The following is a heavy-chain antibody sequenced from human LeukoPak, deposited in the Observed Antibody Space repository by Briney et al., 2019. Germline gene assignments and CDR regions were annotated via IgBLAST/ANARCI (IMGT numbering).Heavy chain of an antibody. CDR2: IKEDGGER. V-gene: IGHV3-7*01. Sequence: GGSLRLSCAASGFSLYQHWMTWVRQIPGKGLEWVANIKEDGGERNYVDSVKGRFTISRDNTRNSLYLQMNSLRPEDTATYYCAREDISGPGGRYSYNLDVWGQGTAVTVSS. D-gene: IGHD3-16*01. CDR3: AREDISGPGGRYSYNLDV. J-gene: IGHJ6*02. CDR1: GFSLYQHW.